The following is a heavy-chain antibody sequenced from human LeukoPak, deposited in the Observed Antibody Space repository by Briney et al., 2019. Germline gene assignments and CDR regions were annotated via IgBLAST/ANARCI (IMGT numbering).Heavy chain of an antibody. CDR1: EFTFSSYA. D-gene: IGHD6-19*01. J-gene: IGHJ4*02. CDR2: ISYDGSNK. CDR3: ARDPIYSSGWYQHYYFDY. Sequence: GRSLRLSCAASEFTFSSYAMHWVRQAPGKGLEWVAVISYDGSNKYYADSVKGRFTISRDNSKNTLYLQMNSLRAEDTAVYYCARDPIYSSGWYQHYYFDYWGQGTLVTVSS. V-gene: IGHV3-30*04.